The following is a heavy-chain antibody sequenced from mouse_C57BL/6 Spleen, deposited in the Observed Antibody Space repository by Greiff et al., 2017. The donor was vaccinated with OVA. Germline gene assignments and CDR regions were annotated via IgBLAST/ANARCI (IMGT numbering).Heavy chain of an antibody. J-gene: IGHJ4*01. V-gene: IGHV5-17*01. CDR3: ARKDYYGAMDY. Sequence: EVQLQESGGGLVKPGGSLKLSCAASGFTFSDYGMHWVRQAPEKGLEWVAYISSGSSTIYYADTVKGRFTISRDNAKNTLFLQMTSLRSEDTAMYYCARKDYYGAMDYWGQGTSVTVSS. CDR2: ISSGSSTI. CDR1: GFTFSDYG. D-gene: IGHD1-1*01.